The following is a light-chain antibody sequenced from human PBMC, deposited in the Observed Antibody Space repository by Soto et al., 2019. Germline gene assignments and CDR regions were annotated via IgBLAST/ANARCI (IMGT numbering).Light chain of an antibody. CDR3: QQYYVDPWT. J-gene: IGKJ1*01. CDR2: QAS. CDR1: QSISSW. V-gene: IGKV1-5*03. Sequence: DIQMTQSPSTLSASVGDRITITCRASQSISSWLAWYQQKPGKAPNLLIYQASSLGDGVPSRFSGSGSGTEFTLTISSLQPDDSATYYCQQYYVDPWTFGQGTKVDI.